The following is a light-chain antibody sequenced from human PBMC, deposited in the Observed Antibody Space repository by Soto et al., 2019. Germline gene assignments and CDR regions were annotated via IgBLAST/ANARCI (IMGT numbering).Light chain of an antibody. CDR2: EAS. V-gene: IGKV3-11*01. CDR3: QHRSEWPVS. J-gene: IGKJ5*01. Sequence: EIVLTQSPATLSLSPGEGATLSCRASQSVGSSLAWYQQKPGQAPRLLISEASNRATGIPARFSGSGSGTDFTLTISTLEPEDFAVYYCQHRSEWPVSFGQGTRLEIK. CDR1: QSVGSS.